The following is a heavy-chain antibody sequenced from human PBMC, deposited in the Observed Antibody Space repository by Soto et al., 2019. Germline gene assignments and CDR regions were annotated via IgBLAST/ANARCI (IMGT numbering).Heavy chain of an antibody. J-gene: IGHJ4*02. Sequence: VQLVESGGGVVQPGRSLRLSCGASGLTFSSYGFHWVRQAPGKGVEWGGVISNDVRNIHYAESVKGRFTISRDNSKNTLNLQMNRLRPNDTAVYYCVKDSLGGMTPVFMPGPDWGQGTLVTVSS. CDR3: VKDSLGGMTPVFMPGPD. CDR1: GLTFSSYG. V-gene: IGHV3-30*18. CDR2: ISNDVRNI. D-gene: IGHD2-2*01.